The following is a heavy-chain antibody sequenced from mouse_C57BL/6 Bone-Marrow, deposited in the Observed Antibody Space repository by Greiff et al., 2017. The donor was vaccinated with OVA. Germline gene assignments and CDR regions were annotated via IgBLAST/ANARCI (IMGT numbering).Heavy chain of an antibody. V-gene: IGHV1-82*01. CDR3: AKEGALITRDFDV. Sequence: QVQLQQSGPELVKPGASVKISCKASGYAFSSSWMNWVKQRPGKGLEWIGRIYPGDGDTNYNGKFEGKATLTADKSSSTAYMQLSSLTSEDSAVYFCAKEGALITRDFDVWGTGTTVTVSS. J-gene: IGHJ1*03. CDR1: GYAFSSSW. D-gene: IGHD1-1*01. CDR2: IYPGDGDT.